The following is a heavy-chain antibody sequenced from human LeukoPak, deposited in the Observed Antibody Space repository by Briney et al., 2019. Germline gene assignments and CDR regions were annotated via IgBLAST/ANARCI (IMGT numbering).Heavy chain of an antibody. D-gene: IGHD6-19*01. CDR1: GYPFTGYY. CDR3: AREGPGSSGWFFDY. CDR2: INPDSGGA. V-gene: IGHV1-2*02. J-gene: IGHJ4*02. Sequence: ASVKVSCKAYGYPFTGYYLHWVRQAPGQGLEWMGCINPDSGGANFAQKFQGRVTMTRDTSITTAYMEVSRLRSDDTAVYYCAREGPGSSGWFFDYWGQGTLVSVSS.